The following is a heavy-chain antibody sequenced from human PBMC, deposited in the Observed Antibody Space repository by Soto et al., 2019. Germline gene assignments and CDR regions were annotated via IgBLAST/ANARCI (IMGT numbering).Heavy chain of an antibody. CDR2: TYYRSKWYN. CDR3: ARDPSLGLGNGYGMDV. D-gene: IGHD7-27*01. Sequence: SQTLSLTCAISGDSVSSNSAAWNWIRQSPSRGLEWLGRTYYRSKWYNDHAVSVKSRITINPDTSKNQFSLQLNSVTPEDTAVYYCARDPSLGLGNGYGMDVWGQGTTVTVSS. V-gene: IGHV6-1*01. J-gene: IGHJ6*02. CDR1: GDSVSSNSAA.